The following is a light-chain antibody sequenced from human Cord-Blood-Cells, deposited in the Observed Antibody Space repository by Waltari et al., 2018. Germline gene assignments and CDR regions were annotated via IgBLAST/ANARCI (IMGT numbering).Light chain of an antibody. J-gene: IGLJ1*01. CDR2: EGS. Sequence: QSALTQPASVSGSPGQSITISCTGTSSDVGGYNLVSWYQQHPGKAPKLMIYEGSKRPSGVSNRFSGSKSGNTASLTISGLQADDEADYYCCSYAGSSTYVFGTGTKVTVL. CDR3: CSYAGSSTYV. CDR1: SSDVGGYNL. V-gene: IGLV2-23*01.